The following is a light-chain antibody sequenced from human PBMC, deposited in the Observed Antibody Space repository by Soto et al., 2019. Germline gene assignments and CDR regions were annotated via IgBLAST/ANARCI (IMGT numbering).Light chain of an antibody. V-gene: IGKV3-11*01. CDR1: QSVCKL. CDR3: QQCTNGPPCT. CDR2: DIS. Sequence: EMVLTQSPATLSVSPGERATLSCSASQSVCKLVTWYQQKPGQPPSLLMYDISTRAAGIPARFSGRGSGTDFTHTISSLEPEDFAVYFCQQCTNGPPCTFGQGNKLDIK. J-gene: IGKJ2*02.